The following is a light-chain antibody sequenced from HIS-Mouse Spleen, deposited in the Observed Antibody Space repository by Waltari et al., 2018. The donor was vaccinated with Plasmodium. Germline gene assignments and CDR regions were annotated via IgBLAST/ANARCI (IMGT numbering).Light chain of an antibody. CDR3: QQYYSYPFT. CDR2: AAS. CDR1: QGISSY. Sequence: AIRMTQSPSSFSAPTGERVTITCRASQGISSYLAWYQQKPGKAPKLLIYAASTLQSGVPSRFSGSGSGTDFTLTISCLQSEDFATYYCQQYYSYPFTFGPGTKVDIK. V-gene: IGKV1-8*01. J-gene: IGKJ3*01.